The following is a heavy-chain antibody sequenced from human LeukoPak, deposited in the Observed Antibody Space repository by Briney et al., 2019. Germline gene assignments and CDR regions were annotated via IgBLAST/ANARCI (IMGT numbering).Heavy chain of an antibody. V-gene: IGHV1-18*01. CDR3: ARDGGYGALFYYYYYMDV. D-gene: IGHD4-17*01. Sequence: ASVKVSCKASGYTFTSYGISWVRQAPGQGLEWMGWISAYNGNTNYAQKLQGRVTMTTDTSTSTAYMELRSLRSDDTAVYYCARDGGYGALFYYYYYMDVWGKGTTVTISS. J-gene: IGHJ6*03. CDR1: GYTFTSYG. CDR2: ISAYNGNT.